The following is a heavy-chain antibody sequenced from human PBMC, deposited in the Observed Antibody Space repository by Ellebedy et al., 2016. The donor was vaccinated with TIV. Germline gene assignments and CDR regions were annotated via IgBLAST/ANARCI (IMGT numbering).Heavy chain of an antibody. CDR1: GGSISSYY. CDR3: ARCLTVAGTPDY. Sequence: GSLRLSXTVSGGSISSYYWSWIRQPPGKGLEWIGYIYYSGSTNYNPSLKSRVTISVDTSKNQFSLKLSSVTAADTAVYYCARCLTVAGTPDYWGQGTLVTVSS. V-gene: IGHV4-59*01. J-gene: IGHJ4*02. CDR2: IYYSGST. D-gene: IGHD6-19*01.